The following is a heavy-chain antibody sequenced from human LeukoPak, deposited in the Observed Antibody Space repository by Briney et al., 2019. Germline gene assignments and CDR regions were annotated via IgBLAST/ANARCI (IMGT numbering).Heavy chain of an antibody. Sequence: GGSLRLSHAASGFNFSSYSMNWVSQAPGNGLEWPSSISRSRSYIYYADSVKGRFTISRDSAKNSLYLQMNSLRAEDTALYYCARGPTGSSWYVWVDYWGQGTLVTVSS. D-gene: IGHD6-13*01. CDR2: ISRSRSYI. CDR1: GFNFSSYS. CDR3: ARGPTGSSWYVWVDY. J-gene: IGHJ4*02. V-gene: IGHV3-21*01.